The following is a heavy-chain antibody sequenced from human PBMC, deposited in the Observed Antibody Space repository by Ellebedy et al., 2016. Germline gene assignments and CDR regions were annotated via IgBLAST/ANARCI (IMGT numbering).Heavy chain of an antibody. V-gene: IGHV3-21*01. D-gene: IGHD3-16*01. Sequence: GESLKISXTASGLNFNTFFMTWVRQAPGKGLEWVSSISSSGTDIFYADSVKGRFTISRDNAKNSVYLQMNSLRAEDTAVYYCARGVGGTSLNWFDPWGQGTLVTVSS. CDR2: ISSSGTDI. CDR1: GLNFNTFF. J-gene: IGHJ5*02. CDR3: ARGVGGTSLNWFDP.